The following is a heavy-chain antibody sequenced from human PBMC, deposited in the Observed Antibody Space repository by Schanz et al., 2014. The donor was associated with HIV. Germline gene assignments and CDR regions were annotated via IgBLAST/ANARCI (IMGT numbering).Heavy chain of an antibody. J-gene: IGHJ4*02. CDR2: ISISGETT. Sequence: EVQLLESGGGLVQPGRSLRLSCAASGFTFDDYVMHWVRQAPGKGLEWVSGISISGETTYYADSVKGRFTISRDNSKNTLYLQMSSLRVEDTAVYYCANEEVPNDYWGQGTLVTVSS. CDR3: ANEEVPNDY. CDR1: GFTFDDYV. V-gene: IGHV3-23*01.